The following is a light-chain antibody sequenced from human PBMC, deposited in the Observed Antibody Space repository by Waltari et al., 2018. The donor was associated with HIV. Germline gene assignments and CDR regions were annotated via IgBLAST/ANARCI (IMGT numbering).Light chain of an antibody. V-gene: IGKV3-15*01. CDR2: GAS. CDR3: QQYNNWPSGT. J-gene: IGKJ5*01. Sequence: EIVMTQSPATLSVSPGERATLSCRASQSVSSNLAWYQQNPGQAPRLLIYGASTRATGIPARFSGSGSGTEFTLTISSLQSEDFAVYYCQQYNNWPSGTFGQGTRLEIK. CDR1: QSVSSN.